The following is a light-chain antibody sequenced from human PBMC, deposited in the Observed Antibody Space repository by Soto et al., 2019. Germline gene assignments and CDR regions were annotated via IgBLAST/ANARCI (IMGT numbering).Light chain of an antibody. Sequence: QSVLTQPASVSGSPGQSITISCTGTSSDVGGYNYVSWYQQHPGKAPKLMIYDVSNRPSGVSNRFSGSKSGNTASLTISGLQAEDEADYYCSSYTSSSTLEDVFGTGTKVTV. V-gene: IGLV2-14*01. CDR2: DVS. CDR3: SSYTSSSTLEDV. J-gene: IGLJ1*01. CDR1: SSDVGGYNY.